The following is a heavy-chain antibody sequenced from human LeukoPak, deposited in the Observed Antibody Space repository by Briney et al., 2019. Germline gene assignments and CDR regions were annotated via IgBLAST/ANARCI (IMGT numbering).Heavy chain of an antibody. D-gene: IGHD5-24*01. J-gene: IGHJ4*02. CDR3: AKENVEMATIYSPFDY. CDR1: GFTFSSYA. CDR2: ISGSGGST. V-gene: IGHV3-23*01. Sequence: GGSLRLSCAASGFTFSSYAMSWVRQAPGKGLEWVSAISGSGGSTYYADSVKGRFTISRDNSKNTLYLQMNSLRAEDTAVYHCAKENVEMATIYSPFDYWGQGTLVTVSS.